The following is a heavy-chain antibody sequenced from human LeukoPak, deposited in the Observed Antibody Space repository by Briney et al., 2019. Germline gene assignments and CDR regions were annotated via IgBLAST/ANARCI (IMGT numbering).Heavy chain of an antibody. V-gene: IGHV3-23*01. Sequence: GGSLRLSCAASGFSLTTYAMGWVRQAPGKGLEWVSVISDRGDSTYYADSVKGRFTISRDNAKNSLYLQMNSLRAEDTAVYYCARVMVRGGKYYFDYWGQGTLVTVSS. CDR2: ISDRGDST. CDR1: GFSLTTYA. CDR3: ARVMVRGGKYYFDY. D-gene: IGHD3-10*01. J-gene: IGHJ4*02.